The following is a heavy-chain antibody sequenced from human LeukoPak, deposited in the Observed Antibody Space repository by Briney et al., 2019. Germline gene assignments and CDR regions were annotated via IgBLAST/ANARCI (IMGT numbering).Heavy chain of an antibody. CDR2: IIPIFGTA. J-gene: IGHJ4*02. Sequence: ASVKVSCKASGGTFSSYAISCVRQAPGQGLEWMGGIIPIFGTANYAQKFQGRVTITADESTSTAYMELSSLRSEDTAVYYCARVRRYYGSGYYFDYWGQGTLVTVSS. V-gene: IGHV1-69*13. D-gene: IGHD3-10*01. CDR1: GGTFSSYA. CDR3: ARVRRYYGSGYYFDY.